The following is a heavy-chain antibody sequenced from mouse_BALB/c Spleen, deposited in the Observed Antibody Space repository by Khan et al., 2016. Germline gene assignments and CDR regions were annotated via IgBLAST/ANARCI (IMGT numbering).Heavy chain of an antibody. Sequence: QVQLKQSGPGLVAPSQSLSITCTVSGFSLIAYGVNWVRQPPGKGLEWLGMIWGDGSTDYNSALKSSLNINKDNSKSQVFLKMNSLQSDDTARYDCARDGWVYYAMDYWGQGTSVTFSS. CDR3: ARDGWVYYAMDY. D-gene: IGHD2-2*01. CDR1: GFSLIAYG. J-gene: IGHJ4*01. CDR2: IWGDGST. V-gene: IGHV2-6-7*01.